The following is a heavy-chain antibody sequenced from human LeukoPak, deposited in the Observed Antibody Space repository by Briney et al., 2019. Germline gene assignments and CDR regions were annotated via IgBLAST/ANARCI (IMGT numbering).Heavy chain of an antibody. Sequence: PSETLSLTCTVSGGSIRRYYWTWIRQPPGPGLVLNGYMNYTGSTKYNPSLTSRVSISVDTSKNQFSLTLTSVTAANTAVYYCAAVVVSGTPYFDYWGQGTLVTVSS. CDR3: AAVVVSGTPYFDY. D-gene: IGHD2-21*02. CDR1: GGSIRRYY. CDR2: MNYTGST. J-gene: IGHJ4*02. V-gene: IGHV4-59*03.